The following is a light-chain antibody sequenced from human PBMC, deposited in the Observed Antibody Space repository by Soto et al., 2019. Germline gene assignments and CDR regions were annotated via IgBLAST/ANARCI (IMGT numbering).Light chain of an antibody. CDR2: DAS. J-gene: IGKJ5*01. CDR1: QNINNY. V-gene: IGKV1-33*01. CDR3: QQYDSFPIT. Sequence: DIQMTQSPSSLSASVGDRVTITCQASQNINNYLNWYQQKPGRAPKLLIYDASNLEAGVPSRFRGSGSGTDFTVTISSLQPEDIATYYCQQYDSFPITFGQGTRLEIK.